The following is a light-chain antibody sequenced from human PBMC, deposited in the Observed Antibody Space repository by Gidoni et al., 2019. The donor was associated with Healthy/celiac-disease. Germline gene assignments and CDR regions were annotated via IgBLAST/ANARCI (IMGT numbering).Light chain of an antibody. CDR2: DAS. CDR3: QQRSNWPLT. J-gene: IGKJ4*01. V-gene: IGKV3-11*01. Sequence: EIVLIQSPATLSLSPGVRATLSCRASQSVSSYLAWYQQKPGQAPRLLIYDASNRATGIPARFSGSGSGTDFTLTISSLEPEDFAVYYCQQRSNWPLTFGGGTKVEIQ. CDR1: QSVSSY.